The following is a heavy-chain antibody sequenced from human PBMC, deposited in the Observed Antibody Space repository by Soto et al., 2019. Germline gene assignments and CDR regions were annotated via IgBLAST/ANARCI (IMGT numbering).Heavy chain of an antibody. J-gene: IGHJ5*02. CDR3: ARDEDEYLGLNH. Sequence: SQTLSLTCAISGDSVSSNSAAWNWIRQSPSRGLEWLGRTYYRSKWYNDYTSSVRSRISIDPDTAKNQFSLQLRSVTPEDTAVYYCARDEDEYLGLNHWGQGIPVTVSS. D-gene: IGHD2-2*01. V-gene: IGHV6-1*01. CDR2: TYYRSKWYN. CDR1: GDSVSSNSAA.